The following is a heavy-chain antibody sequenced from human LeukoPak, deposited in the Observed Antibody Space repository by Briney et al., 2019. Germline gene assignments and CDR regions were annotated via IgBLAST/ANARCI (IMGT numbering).Heavy chain of an antibody. D-gene: IGHD3-16*01. V-gene: IGHV1-8*01. CDR3: ARGSLGPYYYYMDV. CDR1: GYTFTNYD. CDR2: MNPTSGNT. J-gene: IGHJ6*03. Sequence: GASAKVSCKASGYTFTNYDVNWVRQATGQGLEWMGWMNPTSGNTDYAQQFQGRVTMTRNTSISTVYMELSSLTSEDTAVYYCARGSLGPYYYYMDVWGKGTTVTISS.